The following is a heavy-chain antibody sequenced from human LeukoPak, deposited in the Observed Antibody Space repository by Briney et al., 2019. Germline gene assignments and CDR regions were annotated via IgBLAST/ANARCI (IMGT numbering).Heavy chain of an antibody. V-gene: IGHV5-51*01. CDR2: IYPGDSDT. Sequence: GESLKISCKGSGYSFPSYWIGWVRQMPGKGLEWMGIIYPGDSDTRYSPSFQGQVTISADKSISTAYLQWSSLKASDTAIYYCARSGRVVVAGVDFDYWGQGTLVTVSS. CDR3: ARSGRVVVAGVDFDY. D-gene: IGHD2-15*01. J-gene: IGHJ4*02. CDR1: GYSFPSYW.